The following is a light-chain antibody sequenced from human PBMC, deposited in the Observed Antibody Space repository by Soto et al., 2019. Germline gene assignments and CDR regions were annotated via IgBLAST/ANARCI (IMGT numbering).Light chain of an antibody. CDR2: VTS. CDR3: QRYETYSRT. CDR1: QGMSSY. V-gene: IGKV1-9*01. J-gene: IGKJ1*01. Sequence: YRVTLTSRASQGMSSYLAWYQQKPGKAPKLLIYVTSTLQTGVPSRFSGSGSGGEFSLTISSLQPDDFATYYCQRYETYSRTFGQGAKVDI.